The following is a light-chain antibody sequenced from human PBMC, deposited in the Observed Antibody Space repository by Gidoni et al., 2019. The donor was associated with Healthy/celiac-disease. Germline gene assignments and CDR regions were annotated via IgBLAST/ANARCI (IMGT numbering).Light chain of an antibody. CDR1: QSVSSY. V-gene: IGKV3-11*01. Sequence: EIVLTQSPATLSLSPGERATISCRASQSVSSYLTWYQQKPGQAPRLLIYDASYSATGIPARFSGSGSGTDFTLTINSLEPEDFAVYYCQQRTNWPLTFGGGTKVEIK. CDR3: QQRTNWPLT. CDR2: DAS. J-gene: IGKJ4*01.